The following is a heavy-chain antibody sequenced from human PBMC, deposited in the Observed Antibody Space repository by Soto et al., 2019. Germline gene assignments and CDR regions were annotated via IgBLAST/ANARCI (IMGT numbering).Heavy chain of an antibody. J-gene: IGHJ4*02. CDR3: ARRVYNYVLGGGVVDY. Sequence: QVQLVESGGGLVKPGGSLRLSCAASGFTFSDDYMSWIRQAPGKGLEWVSHISSSGSTIYYADSVKGRFTISRDNAKNSLYLQMNSLRAGGTGVYYCARRVYNYVLGGGVVDYWGQGTLVTVSS. V-gene: IGHV3-11*01. CDR2: ISSSGSTI. D-gene: IGHD3-16*01. CDR1: GFTFSDDY.